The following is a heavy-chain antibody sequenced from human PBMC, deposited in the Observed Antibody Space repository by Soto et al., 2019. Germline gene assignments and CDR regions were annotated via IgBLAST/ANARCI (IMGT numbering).Heavy chain of an antibody. CDR2: ISSSSSYI. V-gene: IGHV3-21*01. Sequence: GGSLRLSCAASGFTFSSYSMNWVRQAPGKGLEWVSSISSSSSYIYYADSVKGRFTISRDNAKNSLYLQMNSLRAEDTAVYYCARGGYDILTGKDYWGQGTLVTVSS. CDR3: ARGGYDILTGKDY. J-gene: IGHJ4*02. D-gene: IGHD3-9*01. CDR1: GFTFSSYS.